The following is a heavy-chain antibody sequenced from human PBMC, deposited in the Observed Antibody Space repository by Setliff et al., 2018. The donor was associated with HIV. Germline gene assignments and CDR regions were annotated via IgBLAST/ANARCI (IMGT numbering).Heavy chain of an antibody. J-gene: IGHJ4*02. CDR3: ARSRPQISIFGLVQDY. D-gene: IGHD3-3*01. Sequence: GASVMVSCKASGDNFNSHSISWVRQAPGQGLEWMGGIVPIFGTPNYAQKFKGRLTITADESTSTVYMELSSLRSEDTAVYYCARSRPQISIFGLVQDYWGQGTLVTVSS. CDR1: GDNFNSHS. V-gene: IGHV1-69*13. CDR2: IVPIFGTP.